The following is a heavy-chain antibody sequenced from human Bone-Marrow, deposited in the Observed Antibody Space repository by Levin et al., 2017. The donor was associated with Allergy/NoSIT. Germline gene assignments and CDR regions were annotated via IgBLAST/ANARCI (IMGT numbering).Heavy chain of an antibody. Sequence: GESLKISCAASGFTVSGNYMSWVRQAPGKGLEWVSVIYSGGDTKYTESVKGRFTISRDNSKNTLYLQMNSLRAEDTAVYYCAKCSGWYGKGYFDLWGRGTLVTVSS. V-gene: IGHV3-53*01. D-gene: IGHD6-19*01. CDR3: AKCSGWYGKGYFDL. CDR2: IYSGGDT. J-gene: IGHJ2*01. CDR1: GFTVSGNY.